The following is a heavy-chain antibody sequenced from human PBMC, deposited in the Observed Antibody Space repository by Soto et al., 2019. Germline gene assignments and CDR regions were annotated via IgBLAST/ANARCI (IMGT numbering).Heavy chain of an antibody. D-gene: IGHD3-3*01. V-gene: IGHV1-69*06. J-gene: IGHJ4*02. CDR2: IVPNVRTV. CDR3: ARLDTSGFIRYFDT. CDR1: GGTLSSFITYP. Sequence: QVQLVQSGPEVKKPGSSVKVSCKTSGGTLSSFITYPINWVRQAPGQGPEWMGGIVPNVRTVNYAQRFQGRVTTTADKSTGTSYMELKNLRSEDTALYYCARLDTSGFIRYFDTWGQGSLVTVS.